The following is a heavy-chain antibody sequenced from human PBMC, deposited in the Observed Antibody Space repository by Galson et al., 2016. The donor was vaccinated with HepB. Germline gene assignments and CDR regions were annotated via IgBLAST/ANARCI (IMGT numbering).Heavy chain of an antibody. V-gene: IGHV4-39*07. Sequence: ETLSLTCTVSGGSIASSDHFWGWVRQSPGRGLEWIASLFYTGNTYYNPSLKSRVTISVDTSTNQFSLMVDSVTAADTAVYYCARGQARSGFLKPRHTYNGFDSWGQGTLISVSS. J-gene: IGHJ5*01. CDR3: ARGQARSGFLKPRHTYNGFDS. D-gene: IGHD3-10*01. CDR2: LFYTGNT. CDR1: GGSIASSDHF.